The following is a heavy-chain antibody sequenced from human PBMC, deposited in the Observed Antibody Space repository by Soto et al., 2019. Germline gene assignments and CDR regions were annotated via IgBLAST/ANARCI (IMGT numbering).Heavy chain of an antibody. CDR1: GFTFSSYL. V-gene: IGHV3-7*01. D-gene: IGHD6-13*01. J-gene: IGHJ3*02. CDR2: IKQDGSEK. CDR3: ATDRSSLDAFDI. Sequence: GGSLRLSCAASGFTFSSYLMNWVRQAPGKGLEWVANIKQDGSEKYYVDSVKGRFTISRDNAKNSLFLQMNSLRAEDTAVYYCATDRSSLDAFDIWGQGTMVTVSS.